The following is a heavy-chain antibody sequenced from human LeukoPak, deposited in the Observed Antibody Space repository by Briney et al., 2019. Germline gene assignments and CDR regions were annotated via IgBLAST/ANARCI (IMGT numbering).Heavy chain of an antibody. CDR1: GYTLTNYD. CDR3: VRVRTRAGRRFDY. Sequence: GASVKVSCRASGYTLTNYDVNWVRQATGQGLEWMAWMNPNNSNTGYAQKFQGRLSLTTDTSINTVYLELSSLTSEDTAVYYCVRVRTRAGRRFDYWGQGTQVTVSS. CDR2: MNPNNSNT. V-gene: IGHV1-8*01. J-gene: IGHJ4*02.